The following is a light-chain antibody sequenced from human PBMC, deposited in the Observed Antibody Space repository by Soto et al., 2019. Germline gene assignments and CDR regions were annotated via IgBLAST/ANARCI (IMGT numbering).Light chain of an antibody. Sequence: DGQMAQSPSSLASSVGERVTMTCRSSQSISNYLNWYQQNPGKPPRVLIYGATNVQSGVPSRFSGSGSGTEFTLTISRLQPEDIATYYCQQYENLPTFGQGTRLEI. CDR2: GAT. CDR3: QQYENLPT. V-gene: IGKV1-33*01. J-gene: IGKJ5*01. CDR1: QSISNY.